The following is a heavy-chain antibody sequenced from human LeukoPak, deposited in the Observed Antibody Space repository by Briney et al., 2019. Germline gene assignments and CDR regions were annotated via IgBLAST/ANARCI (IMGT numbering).Heavy chain of an antibody. V-gene: IGHV4-38-2*01. CDR3: AMEVVPAAMWSLHWFDP. D-gene: IGHD2-2*01. CDR2: IYHSGST. Sequence: PSETLSLTCAVSGYSISSGYYWGWIRQPPGKGLEWIGSIYHSGSTYYNPSLKSRVTISVDTSKNQFSLGLSSVTAADTAVYYCAMEVVPAAMWSLHWFDPWGQGTLVTVSS. CDR1: GYSISSGYY. J-gene: IGHJ5*02.